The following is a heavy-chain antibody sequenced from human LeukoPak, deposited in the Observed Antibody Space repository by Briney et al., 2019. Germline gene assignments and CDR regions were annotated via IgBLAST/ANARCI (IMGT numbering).Heavy chain of an antibody. Sequence: ASVKVSCKASGYTFTSYAMHWVRQATGQRLEWMGWINAGNGNTKYSQKFQGRVTITRDTSASTAYMELSSLRSEDTAVYYCARARGGSGSYLRFDYWGQGTLVTVSS. CDR2: INAGNGNT. V-gene: IGHV1-3*01. J-gene: IGHJ4*02. CDR1: GYTFTSYA. D-gene: IGHD3-10*01. CDR3: ARARGGSGSYLRFDY.